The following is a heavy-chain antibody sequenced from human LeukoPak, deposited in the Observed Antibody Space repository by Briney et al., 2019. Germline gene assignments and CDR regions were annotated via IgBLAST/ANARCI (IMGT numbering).Heavy chain of an antibody. J-gene: IGHJ3*02. Sequence: SETLSLTCTVSGVSINGHYWSWIRQTPGKGLEWIGCIYYIGRTNYNPSLKSRVTISVDTSKNQFSLNLTAVTAADTAVYYCARDTITYAFDIWGQGTMVTVSS. V-gene: IGHV4-59*11. D-gene: IGHD5-12*01. CDR1: GVSINGHY. CDR2: IYYIGRT. CDR3: ARDTITYAFDI.